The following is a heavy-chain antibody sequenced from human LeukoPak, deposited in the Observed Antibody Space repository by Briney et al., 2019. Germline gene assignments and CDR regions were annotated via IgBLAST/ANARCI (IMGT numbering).Heavy chain of an antibody. CDR1: GGSISSSNYY. D-gene: IGHD2-2*01. V-gene: IGHV4-39*07. CDR2: INHSGST. J-gene: IGHJ5*02. Sequence: SETLSLTCTVSGGSISSSNYYWGWIRQPPGKGLEWIGEINHSGSTDYNPSLKSRITISVDTSKNQFSLKLSSVTAADTAVYYCARPLGYCSTSTCPQSWFDPWGQGTLVTVSS. CDR3: ARPLGYCSTSTCPQSWFDP.